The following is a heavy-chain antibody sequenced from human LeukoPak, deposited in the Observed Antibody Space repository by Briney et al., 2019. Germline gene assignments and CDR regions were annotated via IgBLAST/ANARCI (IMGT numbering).Heavy chain of an antibody. CDR2: ISGGSEDT. V-gene: IGHV3-23*01. D-gene: IGHD3-10*01. CDR3: TREDRVGLGDVSEYYFDH. CDR1: GFTFDSYA. J-gene: IGHJ4*02. Sequence: GGSLRLSCTASGFTFDSYAMSWVRQAPGKGLEWVSSISGGSEDTYYADSVKGRFTISRDNSKSTLYLQMNSLKTEDTAVYYCTREDRVGLGDVSEYYFDHWGQGTLVTVSS.